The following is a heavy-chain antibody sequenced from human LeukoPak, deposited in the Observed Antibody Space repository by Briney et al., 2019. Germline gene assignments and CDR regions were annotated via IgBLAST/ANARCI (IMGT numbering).Heavy chain of an antibody. Sequence: SETPSLTCAVYGGSFSGYYWSWIRQPPGKGLEWIGEINHSGSTNYNPSLKSRVTISVDTSKNQFSLKLSSVTAADTAVYYCAGGLIGLDWFDPWGQGTLVTVSS. J-gene: IGHJ5*02. D-gene: IGHD5/OR15-5a*01. CDR1: GGSFSGYY. CDR3: AGGLIGLDWFDP. V-gene: IGHV4-34*01. CDR2: INHSGST.